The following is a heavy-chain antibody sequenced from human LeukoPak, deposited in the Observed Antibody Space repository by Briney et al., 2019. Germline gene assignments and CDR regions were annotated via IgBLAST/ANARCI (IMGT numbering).Heavy chain of an antibody. Sequence: PGGSLRLSYAASGFTFSGYSMNWVRQAPGKGLEWVSYISGTSGTIYNADSVTGRFTISRDNAKNSLYLRMNSLRAEDTALYFCARGQGDFWSGSYYYYYMDVWGKGTTVTVSS. CDR1: GFTFSGYS. D-gene: IGHD3-3*01. V-gene: IGHV3-48*04. CDR2: ISGTSGTI. CDR3: ARGQGDFWSGSYYYYYMDV. J-gene: IGHJ6*03.